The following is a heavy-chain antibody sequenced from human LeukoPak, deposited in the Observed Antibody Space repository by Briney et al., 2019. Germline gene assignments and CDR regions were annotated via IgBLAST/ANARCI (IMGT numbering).Heavy chain of an antibody. CDR2: ISSSGSTI. Sequence: GGSLRLSCAASGFTFSSYEMNWVRQAPGKGLEWVSYISSSGSTIYYADSVKGRFTISRDNAKNSLYLQMDSLRAEDTAVYYCARDRDVYCSNTSCHYYYGMDVWGQGTTVTVSS. J-gene: IGHJ6*02. D-gene: IGHD2-2*01. V-gene: IGHV3-48*03. CDR1: GFTFSSYE. CDR3: ARDRDVYCSNTSCHYYYGMDV.